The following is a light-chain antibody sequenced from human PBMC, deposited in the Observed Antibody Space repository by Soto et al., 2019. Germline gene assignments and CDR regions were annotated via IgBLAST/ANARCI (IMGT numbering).Light chain of an antibody. CDR3: QQYSTLPHT. Sequence: ESVLTQSPGTLSLSPGERATLSCRASQSVSNSFFAWYQQKPGQAPRLLIYGVSSSATGIPARFSGSGSGTDFTLTISRLEPEDFVVYYCQQYSTLPHTFGQGTKLEVK. CDR2: GVS. CDR1: QSVSNSF. V-gene: IGKV3-20*01. J-gene: IGKJ2*01.